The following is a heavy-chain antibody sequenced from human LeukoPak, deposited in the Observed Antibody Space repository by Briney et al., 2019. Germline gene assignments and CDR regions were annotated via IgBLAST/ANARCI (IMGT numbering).Heavy chain of an antibody. CDR2: IDGSRGDS. D-gene: IGHD6-25*01. CDR1: GYIFTSHY. Sequence: ASVKVSCTASGYIFTSHYVHWLRQAPGQGLEWMAIIDGSRGDSRFAQKFQGRFTTTRDTSTSTVHMELRSLRSEDTALYFCARAPGPGHSSGFFDAWGQGTLVTVSS. V-gene: IGHV1-46*01. J-gene: IGHJ4*02. CDR3: ARAPGPGHSSGFFDA.